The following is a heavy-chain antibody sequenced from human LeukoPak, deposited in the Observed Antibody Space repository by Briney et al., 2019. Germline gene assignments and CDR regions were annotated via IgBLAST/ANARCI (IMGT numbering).Heavy chain of an antibody. J-gene: IGHJ4*02. CDR3: ARDNVGATPFDY. CDR1: GFTFSTYS. Sequence: GGSLRLSCAASGFTFSTYSMNWVRQAPGKGLEWVSYISGSTRTIYYADSVKGRFTISRDNAKNSLFLQMNSLRDEDTAVYYCARDNVGATPFDYWGQGTLVTVSS. CDR2: ISGSTRTI. D-gene: IGHD1-26*01. V-gene: IGHV3-48*02.